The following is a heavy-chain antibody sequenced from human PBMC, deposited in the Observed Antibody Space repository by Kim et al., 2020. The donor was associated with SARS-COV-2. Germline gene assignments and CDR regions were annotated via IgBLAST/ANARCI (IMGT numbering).Heavy chain of an antibody. Sequence: YNPSLESRVTISVDTSKNQFSLNLSSVTAADTAVYYCALLLCFGRIDYWGQGTLVTVSS. D-gene: IGHD3-10*01. CDR3: ALLLCFGRIDY. J-gene: IGHJ4*02. V-gene: IGHV4-30-2*03.